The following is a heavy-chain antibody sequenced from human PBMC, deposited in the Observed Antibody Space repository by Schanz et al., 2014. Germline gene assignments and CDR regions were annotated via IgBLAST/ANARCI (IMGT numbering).Heavy chain of an antibody. V-gene: IGHV3-23*04. CDR3: ARCEDY. Sequence: EVQLVESGGGLVQPGGSLRLSCAASGFTFNNYDMNWVRLVPGKGLECVSGISGGGGSAYYADSVKGRFTISRDNSKNTLYLQMSSLRAEDTAVYYCARCEDYWGQGTLVTVSS. CDR1: GFTFNNYD. CDR2: ISGGGGSA. J-gene: IGHJ4*02.